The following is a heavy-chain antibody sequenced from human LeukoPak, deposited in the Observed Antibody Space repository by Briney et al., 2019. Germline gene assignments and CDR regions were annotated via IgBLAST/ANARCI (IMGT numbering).Heavy chain of an antibody. Sequence: SETLSLTCTVSGGSISSSPYYWGWIRQPPGKGLEWIGNIYYGGSTYYNPSLKTRVTISVDTSKNQFSLKLSSVTAADTAVYYCARLGPLGRGFDYWGQGTLVTVSS. CDR3: ARLGPLGRGFDY. J-gene: IGHJ4*02. V-gene: IGHV4-39*01. CDR2: IYYGGST. CDR1: GGSISSSPYY. D-gene: IGHD3-16*01.